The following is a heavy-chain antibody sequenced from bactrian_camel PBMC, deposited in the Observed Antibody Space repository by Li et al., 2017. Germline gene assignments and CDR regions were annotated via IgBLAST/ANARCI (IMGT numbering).Heavy chain of an antibody. Sequence: HVQLVESGGGSVQAGGSLILSCTISSSTFDRFAMAWYRQGAGNECELIASISPDGHIYYSDSVNGRFTVSQDNAKDTVYLEVTRLKPEDTAMHYCAANFGPYCSGPYLARRANFLGQGTQVTVS. J-gene: IGHJ4*01. V-gene: IGHV3S56*01. D-gene: IGHD2*01. CDR1: SSTFDRFA. CDR2: ISPDGHI.